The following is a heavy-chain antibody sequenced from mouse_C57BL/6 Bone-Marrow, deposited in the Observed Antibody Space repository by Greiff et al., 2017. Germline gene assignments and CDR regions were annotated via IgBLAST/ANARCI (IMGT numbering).Heavy chain of an antibody. CDR3: ARGRWLLLFAY. Sequence: VQRVESGAELARPGASVKLSCKASGYTFTSYGISWVKQRTGQGLEWIGEIYPRSGNTYYNEKFKGKATLTADKSSSTAYMELRSLTSEDSAVYFCARGRWLLLFAYWGQGTLVTVSA. J-gene: IGHJ3*01. V-gene: IGHV1-81*01. CDR1: GYTFTSYG. CDR2: IYPRSGNT. D-gene: IGHD2-3*01.